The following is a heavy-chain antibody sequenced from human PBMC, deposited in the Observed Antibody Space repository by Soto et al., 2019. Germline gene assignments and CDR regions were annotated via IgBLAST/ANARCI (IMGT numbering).Heavy chain of an antibody. Sequence: PGGSLRLSCAASGFTFSSYGMHWVRQAPGKGLEWVAVISYDGSNKYYADSVKGRFTISRDNSKNTLYLQMNSLRAEDTAVYYCAHIPPPTNYYGSGRPSRAYYYYGMDVWGQGTTVTVSS. CDR2: ISYDGSNK. CDR3: AHIPPPTNYYGSGRPSRAYYYYGMDV. V-gene: IGHV3-30*03. D-gene: IGHD3-10*01. J-gene: IGHJ6*02. CDR1: GFTFSSYG.